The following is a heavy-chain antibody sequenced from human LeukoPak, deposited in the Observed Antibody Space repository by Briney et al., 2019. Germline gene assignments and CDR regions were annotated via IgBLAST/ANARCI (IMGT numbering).Heavy chain of an antibody. CDR1: GGSISGYY. CDR3: ARTGGASGGF. Sequence: SETLSLTCTVSGGSISGYYWSWGRQPPGKGLEWIGYIYYSGSTSYNPSLKSRGTISVDTSKNQFSLKLSSVTAADTATYFCARTGGASGGFWGQGTLVTVSS. D-gene: IGHD2-21*01. CDR2: IYYSGST. J-gene: IGHJ4*02. V-gene: IGHV4-59*08.